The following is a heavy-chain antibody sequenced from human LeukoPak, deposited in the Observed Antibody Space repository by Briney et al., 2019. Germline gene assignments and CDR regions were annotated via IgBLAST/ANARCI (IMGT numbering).Heavy chain of an antibody. J-gene: IGHJ4*02. CDR1: GFTFSSYG. V-gene: IGHV3-33*01. Sequence: GGSLRLSCAASGFTFSSYGMHWVRQAPGKGLEWVAVIWYDGSNKYYADSVKGRFTISRDNSKNTLYLQMNSLRAEDTAVYYCARDHPIDRPFDYWGQGTLVTVSS. CDR3: ARDHPIDRPFDY. CDR2: IWYDGSNK.